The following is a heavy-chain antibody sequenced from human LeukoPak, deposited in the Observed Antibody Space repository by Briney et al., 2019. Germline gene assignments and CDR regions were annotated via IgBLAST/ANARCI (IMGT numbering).Heavy chain of an antibody. CDR1: GFTFSSYA. CDR2: ISGSGGST. CDR3: AKSMGFGELFRIDYYYFDY. V-gene: IGHV3-23*01. J-gene: IGHJ4*02. Sequence: GGSLRLSCAASGFTFSSYAMSSVRQAPGKGLEWVSAISGSGGSTYYADSVKGRFTISRDNSKNTLYLQMNSLRAEDTAVYYCAKSMGFGELFRIDYYYFDYWGQGTLVTVSS. D-gene: IGHD3-10*01.